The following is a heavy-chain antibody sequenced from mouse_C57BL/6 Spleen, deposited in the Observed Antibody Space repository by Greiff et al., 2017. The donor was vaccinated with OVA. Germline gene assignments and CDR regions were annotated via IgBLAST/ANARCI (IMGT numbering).Heavy chain of an antibody. V-gene: IGHV5-4*03. Sequence: EVKLVESGGGLVKPGGSLKLSCAASGFTFSSYAMSWVRQTPEKRLEWVATISDGGSYTYYPDNVKGRFTISRDTAKNNLYLQMSHLKSEDTAMYYCARAYDGYLDDWGQGTTLTVSS. J-gene: IGHJ2*01. CDR3: ARAYDGYLDD. CDR2: ISDGGSYT. CDR1: GFTFSSYA. D-gene: IGHD2-3*01.